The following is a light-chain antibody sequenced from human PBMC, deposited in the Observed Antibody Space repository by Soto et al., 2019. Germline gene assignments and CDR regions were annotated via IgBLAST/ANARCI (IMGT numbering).Light chain of an antibody. Sequence: DIVMTQSPDSLAVSLGERATINCKSSQSVLYSSNNKNYLAWYQQKPGQPPKLLIYWASTRESGVPDRFSGSGSGTDFTLTISGRQAEDVAVYYCQQYYSTSGTFGQGTKVEIK. V-gene: IGKV4-1*01. CDR2: WAS. CDR3: QQYYSTSGT. J-gene: IGKJ1*01. CDR1: QSVLYSSNNKNY.